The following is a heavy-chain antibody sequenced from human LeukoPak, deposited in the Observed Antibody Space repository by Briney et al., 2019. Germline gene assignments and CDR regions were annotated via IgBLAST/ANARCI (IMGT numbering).Heavy chain of an antibody. CDR2: ISGSGDST. Sequence: LSGGSLKISCTASGFTFNNYAMSWVRQAPGKGLEWVSAISGSGDSTYYADSVKGRFTISRDNAENSLYLQMNSLRAEDTALYYCARKRPNYFDYWGQGTLVTVSS. V-gene: IGHV3-23*01. J-gene: IGHJ4*02. CDR3: ARKRPNYFDY. CDR1: GFTFNNYA.